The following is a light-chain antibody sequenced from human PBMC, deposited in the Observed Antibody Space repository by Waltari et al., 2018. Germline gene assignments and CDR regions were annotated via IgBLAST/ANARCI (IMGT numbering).Light chain of an antibody. V-gene: IGKV3-11*01. J-gene: IGKJ5*01. CDR1: QSISNY. CDR2: DAS. CDR3: RHRTNWPPIT. Sequence: EVVLTQSPATLSLSPGERATLSCRASQSISNYLAWYQQKPGQAPRRLIYDASNRAPGVPARFSGSGSGTDFTLTISSLEAEDFAVYYCRHRTNWPPITFGQGTRLEIK.